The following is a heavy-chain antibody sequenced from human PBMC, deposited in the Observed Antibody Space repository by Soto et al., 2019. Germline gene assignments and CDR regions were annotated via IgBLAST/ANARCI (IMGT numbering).Heavy chain of an antibody. CDR2: ISDTGGST. J-gene: IGHJ3*01. CDR3: ARDLRGHYGP. V-gene: IGHV3-23*01. Sequence: GGSLRLSCAASGFTFSDCAMSWVRQAPGKGLEWVSAISDTGGSTYYADSVKGRFTISRDNSKNMVYLQMNGLRPEDTAMYYCARDLRGHYGPWGQGTMVTVSS. D-gene: IGHD4-17*01. CDR1: GFTFSDCA.